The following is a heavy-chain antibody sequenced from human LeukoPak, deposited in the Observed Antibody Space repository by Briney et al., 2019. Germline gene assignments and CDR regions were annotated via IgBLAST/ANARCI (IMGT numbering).Heavy chain of an antibody. CDR2: IYSGGST. V-gene: IGHV3-53*01. Sequence: GGSPRLSCAASGFTVSRNYLSWVRQAPGKGLEWVSGIYSGGSTYYADSVKGRFTISRDNSKNTLYLQMNSLRAEDTAVYYCSREGRFHDSSGYSVNWYFDLWGRGTLVTVSS. J-gene: IGHJ2*01. CDR1: GFTVSRNY. D-gene: IGHD3-22*01. CDR3: SREGRFHDSSGYSVNWYFDL.